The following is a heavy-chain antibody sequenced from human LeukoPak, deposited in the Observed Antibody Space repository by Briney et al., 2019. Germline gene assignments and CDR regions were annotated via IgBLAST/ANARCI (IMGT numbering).Heavy chain of an antibody. J-gene: IGHJ4*02. CDR2: TYYRSIWFH. D-gene: IGHD1-14*01. CDR1: GDSVSSNSAA. V-gene: IGHV6-1*01. CDR3: VRGNGINHGTYHFDL. Sequence: NLSQTLSLTCAISGDSVSSNSAAWGWIRQSPSRGLEWLGRTYYRSIWFHEYAVSVKSRISINADTSKNQFSLQLNAVTPEDSAVYHCVRGNGINHGTYHFDLWGQGTVVAVSS.